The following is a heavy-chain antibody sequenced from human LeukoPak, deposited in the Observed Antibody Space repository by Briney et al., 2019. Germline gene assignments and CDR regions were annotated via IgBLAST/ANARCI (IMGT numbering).Heavy chain of an antibody. CDR2: INGDERST. CDR3: ARTLVAAPGSEGGP. CDR1: GFSFNSYW. J-gene: IGHJ5*02. D-gene: IGHD6-13*01. Sequence: PGGSLRLSCAASGFSFNSYWMHWVRQAPGKGLVWVSHINGDERSTTYADSVKGRFTISRDNAKNSLYLQMNSLRAEDTAVYYCARTLVAAPGSEGGPWGQGTLVTVSS. V-gene: IGHV3-74*03.